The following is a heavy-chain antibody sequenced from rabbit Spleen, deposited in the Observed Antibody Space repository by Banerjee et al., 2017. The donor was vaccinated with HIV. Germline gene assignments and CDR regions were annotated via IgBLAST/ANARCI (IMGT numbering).Heavy chain of an antibody. Sequence: QSLEESGGDLVKPGASLTLTCTASGVSFSSSSYMCWVRQAPGKGLEWIACIDSGNSGFTYFATWAKGRFTFSKTSSTTVTLQMTSLTAADTATYFCARDLDGVIGWNFGWWGQGTLVTVS. V-gene: IGHV1S40*01. CDR2: IDSGNSGFT. CDR3: ARDLDGVIGWNFGW. D-gene: IGHD4-1*01. CDR1: GVSFSSSSY. J-gene: IGHJ3*01.